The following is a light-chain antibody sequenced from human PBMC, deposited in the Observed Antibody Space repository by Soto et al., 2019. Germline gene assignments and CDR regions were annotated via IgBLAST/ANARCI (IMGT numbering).Light chain of an antibody. CDR3: QQYGRTPLT. CDR2: DAS. Sequence: EIVLTQSPCTLSSSPGERVTLSWRASQSVSRNNLAWYQQKPGQAPRLLIYDASTRATGIPDRFSGSGSGADFTLTINRLETEDFAVYFCQQYGRTPLTFGGGTKVDIK. CDR1: QSVSRNN. J-gene: IGKJ4*01. V-gene: IGKV3-20*01.